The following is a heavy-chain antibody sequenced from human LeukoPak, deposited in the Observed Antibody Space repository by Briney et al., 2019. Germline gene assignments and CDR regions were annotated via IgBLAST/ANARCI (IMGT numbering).Heavy chain of an antibody. V-gene: IGHV4-39*01. D-gene: IGHD3-10*01. Sequence: SETLSLTCTVSGGSISSSSYYWGWLRQPPGQGLVWIGSIYYSGSTYYNPSLKSRVTISVDTSKNQFSLKLSSVTAADTAVYYCARRAYGSGSLDFDYWGQGTLVTVSS. CDR1: GGSISSSSYY. CDR3: ARRAYGSGSLDFDY. CDR2: IYYSGST. J-gene: IGHJ4*02.